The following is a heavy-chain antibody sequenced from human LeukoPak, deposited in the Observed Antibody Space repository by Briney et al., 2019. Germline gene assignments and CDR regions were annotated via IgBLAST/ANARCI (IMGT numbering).Heavy chain of an antibody. D-gene: IGHD3-9*01. CDR1: GFTFSSYS. CDR2: ISSSSSYI. CDR3: ARETHFDWSYWYFDL. J-gene: IGHJ2*01. Sequence: GGSLRLSCAASGFTFSSYSMNWVRQAPGKGLEWVSSISSSSSYIYYADSVKGRFTISRDNSKNTLYLQMNSLRAEDTAVYYCARETHFDWSYWYFDLWGPGTLVTVSS. V-gene: IGHV3-21*04.